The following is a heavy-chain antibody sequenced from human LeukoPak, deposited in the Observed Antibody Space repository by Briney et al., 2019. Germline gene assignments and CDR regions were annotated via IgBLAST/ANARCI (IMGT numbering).Heavy chain of an antibody. CDR1: GGSISSYY. CDR2: IYYSGST. V-gene: IGHV4-59*01. J-gene: IGHJ4*02. Sequence: SETLSLTCTVSGGSISSYYWSWIRQPPGKGLEWIGYIYYSGSTNYNPPLKSRVTISVDTSKNQFSLKLSSVTAADTAVYYCARATPGNHFDYWGQGTLSPSPQ. CDR3: ARATPGNHFDY. D-gene: IGHD4-23*01.